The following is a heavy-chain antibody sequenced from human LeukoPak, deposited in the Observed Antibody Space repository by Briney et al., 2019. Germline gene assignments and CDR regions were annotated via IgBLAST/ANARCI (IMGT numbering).Heavy chain of an antibody. CDR2: IYYSGST. J-gene: IGHJ4*02. CDR1: GGSISSGGYY. D-gene: IGHD2-15*01. V-gene: IGHV4-31*03. Sequence: SETLSLTCTVSGGSISSGGYYWSWIRRHPGKGLEWIGYIYYSGSTYYNPSLKSRVTISVDASKNQFSLKLSSVTAADTAVYYCARDGTHCSGGSCYSTFDYWGQGTLVTVSS. CDR3: ARDGTHCSGGSCYSTFDY.